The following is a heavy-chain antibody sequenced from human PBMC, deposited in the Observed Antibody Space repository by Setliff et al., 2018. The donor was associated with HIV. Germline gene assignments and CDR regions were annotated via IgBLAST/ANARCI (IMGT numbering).Heavy chain of an antibody. D-gene: IGHD1-26*01. Sequence: PGGSLRLSCAASGFTFSTYAMSWVRQAPGKGLEWVSAIVGSGGSTYYADSVKGRFTISRDNSKNTLYLQMNSLRAEDTAVFYCARPSGSYFDYWGRGTLVTVSS. CDR2: IVGSGGST. CDR1: GFTFSTYA. J-gene: IGHJ4*02. V-gene: IGHV3-23*01. CDR3: ARPSGSYFDY.